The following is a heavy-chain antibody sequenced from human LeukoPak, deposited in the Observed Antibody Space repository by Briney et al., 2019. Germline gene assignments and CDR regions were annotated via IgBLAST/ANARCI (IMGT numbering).Heavy chain of an antibody. V-gene: IGHV3-23*01. CDR1: GFTFSSYD. D-gene: IGHD3-10*01. CDR2: ISYSGGST. Sequence: GGSLRLSCAASGFTFSSYDMSWVRQAPGKGLEWVSTISYSGGSTYYADSVKGRFTISRDNSKTTLYLQMNSLRAEDTAVYYCARFRYYYGFDYWGQGTLVTVSS. J-gene: IGHJ4*02. CDR3: ARFRYYYGFDY.